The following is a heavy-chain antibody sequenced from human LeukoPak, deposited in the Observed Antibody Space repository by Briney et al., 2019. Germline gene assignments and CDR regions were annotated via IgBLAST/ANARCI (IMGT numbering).Heavy chain of an antibody. V-gene: IGHV3-21*01. CDR2: ISSSSSYI. CDR3: ARDISSSYYDYMDV. CDR1: GFTFSSYS. Sequence: PGGSLRLSCAASGFTFSSYSMNWVRQAPGKGLEWVSSISSSSSYIYYADSVKGRFTISRDNAKNSLYLQMNSLRAEDTAVYYCARDISSSYYDYMDVWGKGTTVTVSS. D-gene: IGHD6-6*01. J-gene: IGHJ6*03.